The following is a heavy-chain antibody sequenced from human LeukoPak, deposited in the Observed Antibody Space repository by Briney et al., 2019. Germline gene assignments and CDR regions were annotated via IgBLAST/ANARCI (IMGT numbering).Heavy chain of an antibody. CDR3: ARGLYGDTSDY. V-gene: IGHV1-2*02. J-gene: IGHJ4*02. Sequence: ASVKVSFKSSGYTFSDYYINWLRQAPGQGLEWMGWPNPNSGGSNYAQRFQGRVTMSRDSSISTTYMELSRLRSDDTAVYFCARGLYGDTSDYWGQGTLVTVSS. CDR2: PNPNSGGS. D-gene: IGHD5-24*01. CDR1: GYTFSDYY.